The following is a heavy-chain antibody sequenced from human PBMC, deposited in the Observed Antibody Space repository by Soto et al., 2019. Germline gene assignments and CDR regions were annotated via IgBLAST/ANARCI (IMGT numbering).Heavy chain of an antibody. CDR3: ARAYRINGWSDYFFDY. V-gene: IGHV4-30-4*08. CDR2: IYYTGFT. CDR1: GDSLSGGDYY. D-gene: IGHD6-19*01. J-gene: IGHJ4*02. Sequence: SETLSLTCTVSGDSLSGGDYYWSWIRRPPGKGLEWIGDIYYTGFTFYNPSLKSRLTISLDSSKNQFSLRLNSVTAADTAVYFCARAYRINGWSDYFFDYWGQGTLVTVSS.